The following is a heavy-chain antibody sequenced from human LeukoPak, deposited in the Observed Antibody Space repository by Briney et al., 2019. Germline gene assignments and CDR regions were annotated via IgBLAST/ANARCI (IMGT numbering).Heavy chain of an antibody. CDR3: ARGVTARPFDY. D-gene: IGHD2-21*02. CDR1: GFTFSSYS. Sequence: GGSLRLSCAASGFTFSSYSMNWVRQAPGKGLEWVSSISSSSSYIYYADSVKGRFTISRVNAKNSLYLQMNSLRAEDTAVYYCARGVTARPFDYWGQGTLVTVSS. CDR2: ISSSSSYI. J-gene: IGHJ4*02. V-gene: IGHV3-21*01.